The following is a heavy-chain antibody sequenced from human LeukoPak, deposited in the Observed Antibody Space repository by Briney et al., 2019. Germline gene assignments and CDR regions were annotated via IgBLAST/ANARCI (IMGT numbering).Heavy chain of an antibody. CDR3: AKDHDKFGELAPPTHY. CDR1: GFALTSYG. D-gene: IGHD3-10*01. CDR2: ISYDGSNK. V-gene: IGHV3-30*18. J-gene: IGHJ4*02. Sequence: GRSLRLSCAASGFALTSYGVHWVRQAPGKGLEWVAVISYDGSNKYYADSVKGRFTISRDNSKNTLYLQMNSLRAEDTAVYYCAKDHDKFGELAPPTHYWGQGTLVTVSS.